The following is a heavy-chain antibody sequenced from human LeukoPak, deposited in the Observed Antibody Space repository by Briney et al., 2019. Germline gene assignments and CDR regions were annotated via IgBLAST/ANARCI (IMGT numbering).Heavy chain of an antibody. CDR2: ISSDGGST. D-gene: IGHD4-17*01. V-gene: IGHV3-64*01. CDR1: GFTFSTDV. J-gene: IGHJ4*02. Sequence: PGGSLRLSCAASGFTFSTDVMNWVRQAPGTGLEYVSAISSDGGSTYYATSVKGRFTISRENSKKRTYPQRCSLRAEDMALSYFSRYGCYGDYDFWGQGTLVTVSS. CDR3: SRYGCYGDYDF.